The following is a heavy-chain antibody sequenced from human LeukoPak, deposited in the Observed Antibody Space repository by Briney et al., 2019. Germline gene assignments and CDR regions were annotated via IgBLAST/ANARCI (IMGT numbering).Heavy chain of an antibody. J-gene: IGHJ4*02. D-gene: IGHD3-22*01. Sequence: GGSLRLSCATSGFTFSNYWMTWVRQAPGKGLEWMANIKHDGSEEFYVDSVKGRFTISRDNAKNSLYLQMNSLRAEDTAVYYCARQFYDSSGYYFTPSDYWSQGTLVTVSS. CDR2: IKHDGSEE. V-gene: IGHV3-7*01. CDR1: GFTFSNYW. CDR3: ARQFYDSSGYYFTPSDY.